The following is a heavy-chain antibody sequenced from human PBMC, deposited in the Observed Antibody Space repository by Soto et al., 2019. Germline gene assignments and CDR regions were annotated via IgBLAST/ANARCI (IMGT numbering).Heavy chain of an antibody. CDR1: TCTSSG. Sequence: QVQLVQSGGEVKKPGASVKVSCKTSTCTSSGISWVRRAPGQGLEWLGWISTHNGNTIYAPKFQGRVTMTRDTSTTTVYMELRSLKSDDTAVYICAREGILGPFDGYDLWGQGTMVTVTS. V-gene: IGHV1-18*01. CDR2: ISTHNGNT. D-gene: IGHD3-3*01. J-gene: IGHJ3*01. CDR3: AREGILGPFDGYDL.